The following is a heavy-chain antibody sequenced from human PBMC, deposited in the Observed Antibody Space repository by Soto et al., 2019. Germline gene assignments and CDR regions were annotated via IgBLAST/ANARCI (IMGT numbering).Heavy chain of an antibody. J-gene: IGHJ6*02. CDR3: ARSQGGSSSLDIYYYYYYGMDV. CDR2: IIPIFGTA. Sequence: QVQLVQSGAEVKKPGSSVKVSCKAPGGTFSSYAISWVRQAPGQGLEWMGGIIPIFGTAKYAQKFQGRVTITAHESTRTGYMELSSLRSEDTAVYYCARSQGGSSSLDIYYYYYYGMDVWGQGTTVTVSS. V-gene: IGHV1-69*01. D-gene: IGHD2-15*01. CDR1: GGTFSSYA.